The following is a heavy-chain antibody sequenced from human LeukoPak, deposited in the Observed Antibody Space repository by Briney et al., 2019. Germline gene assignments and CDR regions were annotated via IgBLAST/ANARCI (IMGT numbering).Heavy chain of an antibody. D-gene: IGHD3-22*01. CDR2: IRSKANNYAT. Sequence: PGGSLRLSCAASGFTFSGSAMHWVRQASGKGLEWVGRIRSKANNYATAYAASVKGRLTISRDDSKNTAYLQMNSLKTEDTAVYYCTTGILRDYDSSGYYRDYWGQGTLVTVSS. CDR1: GFTFSGSA. V-gene: IGHV3-73*01. CDR3: TTGILRDYDSSGYYRDY. J-gene: IGHJ4*02.